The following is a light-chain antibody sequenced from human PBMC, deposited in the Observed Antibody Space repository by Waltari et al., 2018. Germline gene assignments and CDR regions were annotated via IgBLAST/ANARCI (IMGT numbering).Light chain of an antibody. J-gene: IGKJ4*01. CDR3: QHGYGTPLS. CDR1: QDIYTD. CDR2: QAS. Sequence: DIQMTQSPSSLSASVGDRVTITCQASQDIYTDLAWYQQKPGKVPNLLLYQASTLQSGVPSRFSGSRSATDFTLTITSLQPQDFGTYYCQHGYGTPLSFGGGTKVE. V-gene: IGKV1-NL1*01.